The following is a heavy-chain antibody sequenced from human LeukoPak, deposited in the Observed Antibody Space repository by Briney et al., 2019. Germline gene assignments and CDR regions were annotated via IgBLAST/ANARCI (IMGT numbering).Heavy chain of an antibody. D-gene: IGHD1-1*01. CDR2: ISYDGSNK. J-gene: IGHJ4*02. CDR3: ATKLASGH. Sequence: GGSLRLSCAASGFTFSSYGMHWVRQAPGKGLEWVAVISYDGSNKYYADSVKGRFTISRDNSKNTLYLQMNGLRAEDTAVYYCATKLASGHWGQGTLVTVSS. CDR1: GFTFSSYG. V-gene: IGHV3-30*03.